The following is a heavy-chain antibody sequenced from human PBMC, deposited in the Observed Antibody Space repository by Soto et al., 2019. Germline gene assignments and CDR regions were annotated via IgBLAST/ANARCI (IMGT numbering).Heavy chain of an antibody. V-gene: IGHV4-4*07. Sequence: PSETLSLTCTVSGDSISGHFRSWIRQPAGKGLEWVGRIHSTVVTSYNPSLKSRVTMSVDTSNNQFSLNLRSVTAADTAVYYCTRGAGPPWFELWGEGKQVTISA. J-gene: IGHJ5*02. CDR3: TRGAGPPWFEL. CDR1: GDSISGHF. CDR2: IHSTVVT.